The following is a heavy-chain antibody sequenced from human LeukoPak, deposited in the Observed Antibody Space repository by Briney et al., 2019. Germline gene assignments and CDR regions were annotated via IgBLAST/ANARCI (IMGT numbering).Heavy chain of an antibody. CDR3: SSTNYVVVPAAISETAEDFDY. D-gene: IGHD2-2*02. V-gene: IGHV3-73*01. J-gene: IGHJ4*02. CDR1: GFTFSASA. Sequence: GGSLRLPCAASGFTFSASAMHWVRQASGKGLEWVGRIRSKANSYATAYAASVKGRFTISRDDSKNTAYLQMNSLKTKDTAVYYCSSTNYVVVPAAISETAEDFDYWGQGTLVTVSS. CDR2: IRSKANSYAT.